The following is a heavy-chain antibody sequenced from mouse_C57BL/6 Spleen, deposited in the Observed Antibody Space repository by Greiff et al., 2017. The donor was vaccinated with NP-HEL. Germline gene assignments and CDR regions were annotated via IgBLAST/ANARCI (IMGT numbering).Heavy chain of an antibody. Sequence: EVQRVESGPELVKPGASVKIPCKASGYTFTDYNMDWVKQSHGKSLEWIGDINPNNGGTIYNQKFKGKATLTVDKSSSTAYMELRSLTSEDTAVYYCARGLRGNYFDYWGQGTLSQSPQ. CDR1: GYTFTDYN. CDR3: ARGLRGNYFDY. J-gene: IGHJ2*01. V-gene: IGHV1-18*01. CDR2: INPNNGGT. D-gene: IGHD2-4*01.